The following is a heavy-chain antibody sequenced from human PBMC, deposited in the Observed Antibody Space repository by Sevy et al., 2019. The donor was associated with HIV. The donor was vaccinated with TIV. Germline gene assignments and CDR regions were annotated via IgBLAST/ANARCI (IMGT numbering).Heavy chain of an antibody. Sequence: GGSLRLSCAASGFTFTRYWMSWARQAPGKGLEWVANINEDGREKYYVDSVKGRFTISRDNARKSLHLQMNSLRAEDTAIYYCARDVAAGDFWGQGTLVTVSS. CDR1: GFTFTRYW. CDR3: ARDVAAGDF. CDR2: INEDGREK. V-gene: IGHV3-7*01. D-gene: IGHD2-21*01. J-gene: IGHJ4*02.